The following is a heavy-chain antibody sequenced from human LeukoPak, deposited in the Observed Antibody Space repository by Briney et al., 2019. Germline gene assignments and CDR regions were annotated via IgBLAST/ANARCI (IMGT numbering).Heavy chain of an antibody. CDR2: IKEDGSEK. CDR1: GSILSSYW. Sequence: PGGSLRLSCAASGSILSSYWMSWVCQAPGKGLEWVANIKEDGSEKNYVDSVKGRFTISRDTSKNSLYLQMNSLRAEDSAVYYCARGSSFGYWGQGTLVTVSS. CDR3: ARGSSFGY. V-gene: IGHV3-7*01. D-gene: IGHD2-2*01. J-gene: IGHJ4*02.